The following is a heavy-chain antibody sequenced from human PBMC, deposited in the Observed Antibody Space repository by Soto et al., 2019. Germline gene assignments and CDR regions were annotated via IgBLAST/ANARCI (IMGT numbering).Heavy chain of an antibody. CDR2: ISGSGDNT. J-gene: IGHJ6*02. CDR1: GFTFSSYA. CDR3: AKDISSKAAFPFHGMDV. Sequence: PGGSLRLSCAASGFTFSSYAMSWVRQAPGKGLEWVSTISGSGDNTYYADSVKGRFTISRDHSKKTLYLQMNSLRAEDTAVYSCAKDISSKAAFPFHGMDVWGQGTTVTVSS. V-gene: IGHV3-23*01. D-gene: IGHD6-6*01.